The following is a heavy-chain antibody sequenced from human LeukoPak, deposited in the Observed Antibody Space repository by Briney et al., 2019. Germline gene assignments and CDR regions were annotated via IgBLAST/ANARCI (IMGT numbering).Heavy chain of an antibody. Sequence: ASVTVSCTASGYIFTNYYMHWVRQAPGQGLEWMGIIKPSAGSTIYAQKFQGRVTMTWDTSTSTVYMELSSLRSEDTAMFYCAREFPGTAPDYWGQGTLVTVSS. J-gene: IGHJ4*02. CDR1: GYIFTNYY. V-gene: IGHV1-46*01. CDR3: AREFPGTAPDY. CDR2: IKPSAGST.